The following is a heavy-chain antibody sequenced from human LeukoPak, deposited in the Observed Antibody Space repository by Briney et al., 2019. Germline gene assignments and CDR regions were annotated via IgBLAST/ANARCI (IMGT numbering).Heavy chain of an antibody. J-gene: IGHJ6*02. D-gene: IGHD3-3*01. CDR1: GFTFSSYG. CDR3: AREYYDFWSGYYPYCYYGMDV. V-gene: IGHV3-33*01. CDR2: IWYDGSNK. Sequence: GGSLRLSCAASGFTFSSYGMHWVRQAPGKGLEWVAVIWYDGSNKYYADSVKGRFTISRDNSKNTLYLQMNSLRAEDTAVYYCAREYYDFWSGYYPYCYYGMDVWGQGTTVTVSS.